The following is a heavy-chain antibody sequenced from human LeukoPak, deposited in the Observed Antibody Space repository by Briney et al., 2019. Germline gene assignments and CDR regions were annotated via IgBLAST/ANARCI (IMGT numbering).Heavy chain of an antibody. CDR3: ARGNEVYYDFCSGSYFDY. CDR2: IYYSWST. D-gene: IGHD3-3*01. J-gene: IGHJ4*02. CDR1: GGSLSRHY. V-gene: IGHV4-59*11. Sequence: PSETPSLTCADSGGSLSRHYWSWIRQPPGKGLGWSAYIYYSWSTNYIPCLNSRVTLSVDTSNNQFSLKLSSVTAADTAVYYCARGNEVYYDFCSGSYFDYWGQGTLVTVSS.